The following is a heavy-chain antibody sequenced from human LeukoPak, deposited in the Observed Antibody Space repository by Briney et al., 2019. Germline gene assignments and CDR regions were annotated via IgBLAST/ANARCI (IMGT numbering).Heavy chain of an antibody. CDR3: ARAGSGYHRDLDY. J-gene: IGHJ4*02. Sequence: SETLSLTCTVSGGSISSYYWSWIRQPPGKGLEWIGYIYYSGSTNYNPSLKSRVTISVDTSKNQFSLKLSSVTAADTAVYYCARAGSGYHRDLDYWGQGTLVTVSS. V-gene: IGHV4-59*01. CDR1: GGSISSYY. D-gene: IGHD3-22*01. CDR2: IYYSGST.